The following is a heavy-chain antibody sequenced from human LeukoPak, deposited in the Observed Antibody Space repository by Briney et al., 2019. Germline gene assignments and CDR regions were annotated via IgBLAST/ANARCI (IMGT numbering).Heavy chain of an antibody. CDR2: IYYSGST. V-gene: IGHV4-39*02. Sequence: SETLSLTCTVSGGSISSSSYYWGWIRQPPGKGLEWIGSIYYSGSTYYNPSLKSRVTISVDTSKNQFSLKLSSVTAADTAVYYCARDIHNPSYYYDGSGYFGPPIDWGQGTLVTVSS. D-gene: IGHD3-22*01. CDR1: GGSISSSSYY. J-gene: IGHJ4*02. CDR3: ARDIHNPSYYYDGSGYFGPPID.